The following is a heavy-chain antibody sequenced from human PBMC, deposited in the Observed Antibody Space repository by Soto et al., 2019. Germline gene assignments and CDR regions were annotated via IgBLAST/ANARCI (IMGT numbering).Heavy chain of an antibody. CDR1: GYTFTSYA. D-gene: IGHD2-2*01. CDR3: ARGREPAAAILDAFDI. J-gene: IGHJ3*02. V-gene: IGHV1-3*01. CDR2: INAGNGNT. Sequence: QVQLVQSGAEVKKPGASVKVSCKASGYTFTSYAMHWVRQAPGQRLEWMGWINAGNGNTKYSQQFQGRVTITRDTSASTAYMELSSLRSEDTAVYYCARGREPAAAILDAFDIWGQGTMVTVSS.